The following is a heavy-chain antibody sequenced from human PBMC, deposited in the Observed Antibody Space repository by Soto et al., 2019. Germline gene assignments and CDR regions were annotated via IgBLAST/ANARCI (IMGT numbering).Heavy chain of an antibody. Sequence: QVQLVESGGGVVQPGRSLRLSCAASGFTFSSYGMHWVRQAPGKGLEWVAVISYDGSNKYYADSVKGRFTISRDNSKNTLYLQMNSLRAEDTAVCYCAKISCSGGSCYSGDYWGQGTLVTVSS. CDR1: GFTFSSYG. D-gene: IGHD2-15*01. J-gene: IGHJ4*02. CDR3: AKISCSGGSCYSGDY. CDR2: ISYDGSNK. V-gene: IGHV3-30*18.